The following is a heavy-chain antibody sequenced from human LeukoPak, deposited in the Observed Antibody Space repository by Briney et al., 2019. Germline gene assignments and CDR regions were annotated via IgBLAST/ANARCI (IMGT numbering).Heavy chain of an antibody. V-gene: IGHV1-69*13. D-gene: IGHD1-1*01. Sequence: SAEVSCKASGGTFSSYAISWVRQAPGQGLEWMGGIIPIFGTANYAQKFQGRVTITADESTSTAYMELSSLRSEDTAVYYCARDQKYNWNDAPLDYWGQGTLVTVSS. CDR3: ARDQKYNWNDAPLDY. J-gene: IGHJ4*02. CDR1: GGTFSSYA. CDR2: IIPIFGTA.